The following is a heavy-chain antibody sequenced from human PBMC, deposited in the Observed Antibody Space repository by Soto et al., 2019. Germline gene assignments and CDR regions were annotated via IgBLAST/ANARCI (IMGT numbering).Heavy chain of an antibody. D-gene: IGHD4-17*01. J-gene: IGHJ1*01. Sequence: GESLKISCKGSGYSFTSYWISWVRQMPGKGLEWMGRIDPSDSYTNYSPSFQGHVTISADKSISTAYLQWSSLKASDTAMYYCARRDRLGLRWYKGAEYFQHWGQGTLVTVSS. CDR3: ARRDRLGLRWYKGAEYFQH. CDR2: IDPSDSYT. V-gene: IGHV5-10-1*01. CDR1: GYSFTSYW.